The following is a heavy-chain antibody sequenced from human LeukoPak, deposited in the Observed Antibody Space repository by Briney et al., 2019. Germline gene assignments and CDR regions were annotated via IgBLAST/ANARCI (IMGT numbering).Heavy chain of an antibody. D-gene: IGHD6-19*01. CDR1: DFAFYGYS. Sequence: PGGSLRLSCAASDFAFYGYSMHWVRQAPGKGLEWISSISSNRGYIYYADSVKGRFTISRENAKNSLYLQVTGLRVEDTALYYCAREIVSSGCLDYWGQGSLVTVSS. J-gene: IGHJ4*02. CDR2: ISSNRGYI. CDR3: AREIVSSGCLDY. V-gene: IGHV3-21*06.